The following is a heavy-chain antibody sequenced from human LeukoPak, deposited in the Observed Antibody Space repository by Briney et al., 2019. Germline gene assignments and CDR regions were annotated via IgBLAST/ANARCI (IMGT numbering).Heavy chain of an antibody. V-gene: IGHV3-64D*06. CDR3: VKDGDSAGWYYYFDY. CDR1: GLTFSSYA. D-gene: IGHD6-19*01. Sequence: PRESLRLSCSASGLTFSSYAMHCGRQAPGKGLEYVSGIRSIGGSTNYAGSVKGRFTISRDNSKNTVYLQMSSLRAEATAVYYCVKDGDSAGWYYYFDYWGQRTLVTASS. CDR2: IRSIGGST. J-gene: IGHJ4*02.